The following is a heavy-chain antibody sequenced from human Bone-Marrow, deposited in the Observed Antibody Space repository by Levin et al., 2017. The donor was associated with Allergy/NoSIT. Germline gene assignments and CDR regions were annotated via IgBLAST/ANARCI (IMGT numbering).Heavy chain of an antibody. V-gene: IGHV3-30-3*01. J-gene: IGHJ5*02. CDR1: GFTFSSYA. CDR3: ARDGYCSGGSCYNSWFDP. Sequence: GESLKISCAASGFTFSSYAMHWVRQAPGKGLEWVAVISYDGSNKYYADSVKGRFTISRDNSKNTLYLQMNSLRAEDTAVYYCARDGYCSGGSCYNSWFDPWGQGTLVTVSS. CDR2: ISYDGSNK. D-gene: IGHD2-15*01.